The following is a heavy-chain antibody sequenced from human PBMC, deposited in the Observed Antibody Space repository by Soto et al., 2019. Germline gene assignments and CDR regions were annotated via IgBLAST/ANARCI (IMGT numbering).Heavy chain of an antibody. D-gene: IGHD1-1*01. V-gene: IGHV4-59*08. CDR3: ARQFRDVYNAVEY. CDR2: TSNSAPT. Sequence: QVQLQESGPGLVKPSETLSLTCTVSGGSISRYHWSWIRQSPGKGLEWIGYTSNSAPTIYNPSLKSRVTISADTSKNQFSLRLNSVPAADTAVYFCARQFRDVYNAVEYWGQGALVTVSS. CDR1: GGSISRYH. J-gene: IGHJ4*02.